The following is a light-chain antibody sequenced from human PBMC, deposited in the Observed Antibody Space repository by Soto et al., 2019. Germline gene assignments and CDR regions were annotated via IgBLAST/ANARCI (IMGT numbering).Light chain of an antibody. Sequence: QSALTQPASVSGSPGQSITISCTGTSSDVGGYNYVSWYQQHPGKAPKLIIYEVNNRPSGVSHRFSGSKSDNTASLTISGLQAEDEADYYCSSYTTSSTLVFGGGSKLTVL. V-gene: IGLV2-14*01. CDR2: EVN. CDR3: SSYTTSSTLV. J-gene: IGLJ2*01. CDR1: SSDVGGYNY.